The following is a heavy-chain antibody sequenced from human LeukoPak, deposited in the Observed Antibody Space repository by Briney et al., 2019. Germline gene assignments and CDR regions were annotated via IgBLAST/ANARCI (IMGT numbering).Heavy chain of an antibody. D-gene: IGHD3-10*01. V-gene: IGHV1-2*02. J-gene: IGHJ4*02. CDR3: VRRVYYYGSGSYTQFDY. Sequence: ASVKVSCKASGYTFTGYYMHWVRQAPGQGLEWMGWINPSSGGTNYAQKFQGRVTMTRDTSISTAYMELSSLRSEDTAVYYCVRRVYYYGSGSYTQFDYWGQGTLVTVSS. CDR1: GYTFTGYY. CDR2: INPSSGGT.